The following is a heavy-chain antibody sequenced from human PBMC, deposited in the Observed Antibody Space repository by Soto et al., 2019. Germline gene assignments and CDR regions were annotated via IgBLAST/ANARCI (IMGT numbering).Heavy chain of an antibody. J-gene: IGHJ6*02. CDR2: IERDDDDK. Sequence: SGPTLVDHTETLTLTCSFSGFSLTSTGMCVSWIRQPPGKALEWLALIERDDDDKYYSTSLKTRLTISKDTRKNQVVLTMANMDPADTGTYYCARSIRGPRRFNGMDVWGQGTTVTVSS. CDR1: GFSLTSTGMC. V-gene: IGHV2-70*13. D-gene: IGHD1-20*01. CDR3: ARSIRGPRRFNGMDV.